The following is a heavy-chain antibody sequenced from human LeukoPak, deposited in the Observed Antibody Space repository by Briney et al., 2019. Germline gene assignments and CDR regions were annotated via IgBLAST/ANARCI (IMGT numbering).Heavy chain of an antibody. V-gene: IGHV4-4*07. Sequence: SETLSLTCTVSGGFISSYYWSWIRQPAGKGLEWIGRIYSSGSTNYNPSLKSRVTMSVDTSKSQFSLKLSSVTAADTAVYYCARDRTYGGNSGFDYWGQGTLVTVSS. D-gene: IGHD4-23*01. CDR2: IYSSGST. CDR3: ARDRTYGGNSGFDY. J-gene: IGHJ4*02. CDR1: GGFISSYY.